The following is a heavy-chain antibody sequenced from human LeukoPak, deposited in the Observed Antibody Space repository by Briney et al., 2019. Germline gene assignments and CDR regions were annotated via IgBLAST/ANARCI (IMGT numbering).Heavy chain of an antibody. CDR3: ARSSGWYHRGPDYYYYYMDV. CDR2: ISSSSSYI. CDR1: GFTFSSHS. V-gene: IGHV3-21*01. Sequence: GGSLRLSCAASGFTFSSHSMNWVRQAPGKGLEWVSSISSSSSYIYYADSVKGRFTISRDNAKNSLYLQMHSLRAEDTAIYYCARSSGWYHRGPDYYYYYMDVWGKGTTVTVS. J-gene: IGHJ6*03. D-gene: IGHD6-19*01.